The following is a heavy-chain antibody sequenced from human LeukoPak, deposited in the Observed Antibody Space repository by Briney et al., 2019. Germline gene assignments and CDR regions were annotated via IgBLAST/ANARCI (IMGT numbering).Heavy chain of an antibody. CDR1: GYTFTSYG. V-gene: IGHV1-18*01. D-gene: IGHD2-15*01. Sequence: ASVKVSCKASGYTFTSYGISWVRQAPGQGLEWMGWISAYNGNTNYAQKLQGRVTMTTDTSTSTAYMELRSLRSDDTAVYYCARDCSGGSCYGTFWDYWGQGTLVTVSS. CDR3: ARDCSGGSCYGTFWDY. J-gene: IGHJ4*02. CDR2: ISAYNGNT.